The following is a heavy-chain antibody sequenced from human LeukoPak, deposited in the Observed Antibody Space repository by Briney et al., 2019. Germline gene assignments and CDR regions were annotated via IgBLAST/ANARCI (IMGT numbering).Heavy chain of an antibody. CDR3: ARVTKWELRSLDY. V-gene: IGHV4-4*07. CDR1: GDSISSYF. CDR2: MYTSGNT. D-gene: IGHD1-26*01. Sequence: SETLSLTCTVSGDSISSYFWSWIRQPAGKGLELIGRMYTSGNTIYNPSLKSRVSMSVDTSKNQLSLKVRSVTAADTAVYYCARVTKWELRSLDYWGQGTLVTVSS. J-gene: IGHJ4*02.